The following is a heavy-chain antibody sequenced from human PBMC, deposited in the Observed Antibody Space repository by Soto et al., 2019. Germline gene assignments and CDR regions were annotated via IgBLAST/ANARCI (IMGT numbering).Heavy chain of an antibody. J-gene: IGHJ4*02. CDR3: TRARGYCSGTGCYSGF. CDR1: GGTFSHYA. V-gene: IGHV1-69*06. Sequence: QVQLVQSGAEVKKPGSSVKVSCKSSGGTFSHYAITWVRQAPGQGLEWMGGIVPVSGTTDYAEKFRGRGTITADKITSTAYMELTSLQSDDTAVYYCTRARGYCSGTGCYSGFWGQGTLVTVSS. D-gene: IGHD2-2*02. CDR2: IVPVSGTT.